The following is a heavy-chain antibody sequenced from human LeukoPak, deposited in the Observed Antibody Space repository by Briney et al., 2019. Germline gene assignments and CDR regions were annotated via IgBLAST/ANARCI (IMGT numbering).Heavy chain of an antibody. Sequence: SETLSLTCTVSGGSISSYYWSWIRQPPGKRLEWIGYIYYSGSTNYNPSLKSRVTISVDTSKNQFSLKLSSVTAADTAVYYCARSRYSSSWYGYYGMDVWGQGTTVTVSS. J-gene: IGHJ6*02. V-gene: IGHV4-59*01. CDR2: IYYSGST. CDR3: ARSRYSSSWYGYYGMDV. CDR1: GGSISSYY. D-gene: IGHD6-13*01.